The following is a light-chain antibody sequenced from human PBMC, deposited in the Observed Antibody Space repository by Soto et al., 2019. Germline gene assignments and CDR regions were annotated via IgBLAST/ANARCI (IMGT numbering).Light chain of an antibody. V-gene: IGKV3-20*01. CDR3: QPSHSAPLT. CDR1: QSVSSSY. J-gene: IGKJ4*01. Sequence: EIVLTQSPGTLSLSPGERATLSCRASQSVSSSYLAWYQQKPGQAPRLLIYDASTRATGVPVRFSGSGSGTDFTLTISSLQAEDVAVYYCQPSHSAPLTFGGGTNVDIK. CDR2: DAS.